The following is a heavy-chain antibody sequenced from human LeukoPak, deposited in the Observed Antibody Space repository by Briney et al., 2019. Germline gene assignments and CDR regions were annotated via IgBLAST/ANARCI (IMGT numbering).Heavy chain of an antibody. CDR3: ARFRAVIDYFIDY. CDR2: INPNSGGT. V-gene: IGHV1-2*02. D-gene: IGHD3-10*01. CDR1: GYTFTCYY. J-gene: IGHJ4*02. Sequence: ASVKVSCKASGYTFTCYYMHWVRQAPGQGLEWMGWINPNSGGTNYAQKFQGRVTMTRDTSISTAYMELSRLRSDDTAVYYCARFRAVIDYFIDYWGQGTLVTVSS.